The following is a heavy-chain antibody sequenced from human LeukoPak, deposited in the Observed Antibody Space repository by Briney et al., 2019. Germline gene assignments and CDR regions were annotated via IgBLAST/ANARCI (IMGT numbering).Heavy chain of an antibody. D-gene: IGHD3-3*01. V-gene: IGHV3-23*01. CDR1: GFTFSSYA. Sequence: PGGSLRLSCAASGFTFSSYAMSWVRQAPGKGLEWVSAISGSGGSTYYADSVKGRFTISRDNSKNTLYLQMNSLRAEDTAVYYCAKDAYYDFWSGYLKGGYYYYGMDVWGQGTTVTVSS. CDR2: ISGSGGST. J-gene: IGHJ6*02. CDR3: AKDAYYDFWSGYLKGGYYYYGMDV.